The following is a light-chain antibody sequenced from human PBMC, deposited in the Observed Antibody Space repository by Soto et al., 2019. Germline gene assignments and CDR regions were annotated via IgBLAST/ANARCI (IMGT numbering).Light chain of an antibody. J-gene: IGKJ2*01. CDR3: QQRSSLPYT. CDR2: DAS. Sequence: ETVLTQSPATLSLSPGERATLSCRASQSVSSYLAWYQQKPGQAPRLLIYDASNRATGIPARFSGSGSGTDFTLTISSLEPEDFAVYYCQQRSSLPYTFGQGTKLEIK. CDR1: QSVSSY. V-gene: IGKV3-11*01.